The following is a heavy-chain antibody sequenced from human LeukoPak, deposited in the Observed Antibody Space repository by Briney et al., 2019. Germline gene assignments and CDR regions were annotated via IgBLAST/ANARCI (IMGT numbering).Heavy chain of an antibody. CDR1: GGSISSYY. Sequence: SETLSLTCTVSGGSISSYYWSWIRQPAGKGLEWIGRIYTSGSTNYNPSLKSRVTMSVDTSKNQFSLELSSVTAADTAVYYCARVNEVAAAGYYYYYMDVWGKGTTVTVSS. D-gene: IGHD6-13*01. J-gene: IGHJ6*03. V-gene: IGHV4-4*07. CDR2: IYTSGST. CDR3: ARVNEVAAAGYYYYYMDV.